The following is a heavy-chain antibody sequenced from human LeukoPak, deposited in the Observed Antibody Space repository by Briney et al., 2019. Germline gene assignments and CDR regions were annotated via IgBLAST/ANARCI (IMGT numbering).Heavy chain of an antibody. D-gene: IGHD2-21*02. CDR3: ARDRDFPRDQLDY. J-gene: IGHJ4*02. CDR2: IYSGGTT. V-gene: IGHV3-66*01. CDR1: GFSVSRKY. Sequence: GGSLRLSCSASGFSVSRKYMTWVRQAPRKGLEWVSFIYSGGTTYYADSVRGRFIISRDNSKNTLYLQMHSLRAEDTAVYYCARDRDFPRDQLDYWGQGTLVTVSS.